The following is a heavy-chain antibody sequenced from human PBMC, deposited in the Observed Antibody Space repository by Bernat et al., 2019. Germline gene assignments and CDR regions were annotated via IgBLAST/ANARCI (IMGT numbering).Heavy chain of an antibody. D-gene: IGHD6-19*01. CDR3: AKDTWQWLVPPWTFDY. J-gene: IGHJ4*02. CDR2: IRYDGSNK. CDR1: GFTFSSYG. Sequence: QVQLVESGGGVVQPGGSLRLSCAASGFTFSSYGMHWVRQAPGKGLEWVAFIRYDGSNKYYADCVKGRFTISRVNCKNTMYLQMNSLRAEDTAVYYCAKDTWQWLVPPWTFDYWGQGTLVTVSS. V-gene: IGHV3-30*02.